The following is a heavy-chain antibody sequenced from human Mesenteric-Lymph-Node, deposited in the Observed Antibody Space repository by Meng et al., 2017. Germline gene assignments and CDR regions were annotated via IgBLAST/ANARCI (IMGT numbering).Heavy chain of an antibody. J-gene: IGHJ4*02. V-gene: IGHV4-4*02. Sequence: QVRLQESGPGLVRPSGTLSLTCVVSGGSIRSTNWWSWVRQPPGKGLEWLGEIFHTGSTSYSPSLKSRLIMSVDTSKNQLSLNLTSVTAADTAVYYCASLMTTYSYWGQGTLVTVFS. D-gene: IGHD4-11*01. CDR3: ASLMTTYSY. CDR2: IFHTGST. CDR1: GGSIRSTNW.